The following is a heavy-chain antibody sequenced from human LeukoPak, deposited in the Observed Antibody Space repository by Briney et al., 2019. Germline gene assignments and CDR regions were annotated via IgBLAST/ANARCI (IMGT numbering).Heavy chain of an antibody. CDR2: IYYSGGT. Sequence: SETLSLTCAVYGGSFSDYYWTWIRQPPGKGLEWIGTIYYSGGTYYNPSLKSRVTISVDTSKNQFSLNLSSVTAADTAVYYCARARGYSYGYPDYWGQGTLVTVSS. CDR1: GGSFSDYY. J-gene: IGHJ4*02. CDR3: ARARGYSYGYPDY. D-gene: IGHD5-18*01. V-gene: IGHV4-34*01.